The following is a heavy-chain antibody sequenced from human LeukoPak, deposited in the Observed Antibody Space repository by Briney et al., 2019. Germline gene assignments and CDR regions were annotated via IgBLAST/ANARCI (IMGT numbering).Heavy chain of an antibody. Sequence: SVKVSCKASGGTFISYAISWVRQAPGQGLEWMGRIIPIFGTANYAQKFQGRVTITTDESTSTAYMELSSLRSEDTAVYYCARGVRGYSYGLYNWFDPWGQGTLVTVSS. CDR1: GGTFISYA. CDR3: ARGVRGYSYGLYNWFDP. CDR2: IIPIFGTA. J-gene: IGHJ5*02. D-gene: IGHD5-18*01. V-gene: IGHV1-69*05.